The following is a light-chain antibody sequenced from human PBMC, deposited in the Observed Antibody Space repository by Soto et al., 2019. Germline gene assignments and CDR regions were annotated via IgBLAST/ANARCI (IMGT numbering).Light chain of an antibody. CDR1: SSDIDGYDY. CDR2: DVT. CDR3: SSYTSRNTVV. Sequence: QSALTQPASVSGSPGQSITMSCTGASSDIDGYDYVSWYQHHPGEAPKLLIYDVTNRPSGVSNRFSASKSGNTASQTISGLQAEDEADYYCSSYTSRNTVVFGGGTKLTVL. V-gene: IGLV2-14*01. J-gene: IGLJ2*01.